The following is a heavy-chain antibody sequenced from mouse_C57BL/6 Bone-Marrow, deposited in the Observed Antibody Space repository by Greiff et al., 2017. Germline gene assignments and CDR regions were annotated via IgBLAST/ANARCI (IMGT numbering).Heavy chain of an antibody. V-gene: IGHV5-9-1*02. Sequence: EVQLVESGAGLVKPGGSLKLSCAASGFTFSSYAMSWVRPTPETRLEWVAYISSGGDYIYYDDPVKGRFTISRDNARNTLYLQMSSLKSEDTAMYYCTSFYGNYGGPFAYWGQGTLVTVSA. J-gene: IGHJ3*01. CDR2: ISSGGDYI. D-gene: IGHD2-1*01. CDR3: TSFYGNYGGPFAY. CDR1: GFTFSSYA.